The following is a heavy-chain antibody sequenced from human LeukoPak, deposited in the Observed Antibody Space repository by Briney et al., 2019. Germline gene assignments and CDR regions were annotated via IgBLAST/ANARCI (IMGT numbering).Heavy chain of an antibody. V-gene: IGHV3-13*01. CDR3: ARAESRGCSLDY. J-gene: IGHJ4*02. CDR1: GFTISSYD. Sequence: GGSLRLSCAASGFTISSYDMHWVRQVTGKGLEWVSGIGIADDTYYSGSVKGRFTISREKGKNSLYLQMNSLRVGDTAVYYCARAESRGCSLDYWGQGTLVIVSS. D-gene: IGHD5-18*01. CDR2: IGIADDT.